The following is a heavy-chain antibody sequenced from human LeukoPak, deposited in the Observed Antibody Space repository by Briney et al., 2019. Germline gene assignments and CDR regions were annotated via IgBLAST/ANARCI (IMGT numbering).Heavy chain of an antibody. CDR1: GFTFSSYA. D-gene: IGHD3-3*01. CDR3: AKDTYDFLYYYYYMDV. CDR2: ISGSGGST. Sequence: GGSPRLSCAASGFTFSSYAMSWVRQAPGKGLEWVSAISGSGGSTYYADSVKGRFTISRDNSKNTLYLQMNSLRAEDTAVYYCAKDTYDFLYYYYYMDVWGKGTTVTVSS. V-gene: IGHV3-23*01. J-gene: IGHJ6*03.